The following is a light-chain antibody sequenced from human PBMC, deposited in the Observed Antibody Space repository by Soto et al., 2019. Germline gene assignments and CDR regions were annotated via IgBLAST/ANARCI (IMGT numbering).Light chain of an antibody. CDR1: QSVSSGF. V-gene: IGKV3D-20*01. CDR2: DAS. Sequence: EIVLTQSPATLSLSPGETATLSCGASQSVSSGFLAWYQQKPGLAPRLLIYDASSRAIDIPDRFSGSGSGTDFTLTISRLEPEDFAVYYCQQYAGSPLTFGGGTKVEIK. J-gene: IGKJ4*01. CDR3: QQYAGSPLT.